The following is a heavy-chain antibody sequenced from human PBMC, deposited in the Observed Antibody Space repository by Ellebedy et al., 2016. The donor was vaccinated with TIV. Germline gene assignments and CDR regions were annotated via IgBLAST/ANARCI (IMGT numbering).Heavy chain of an antibody. V-gene: IGHV1-18*04. CDR3: AKVYRNCSGVNCRPDPNHYYYSPMDV. D-gene: IGHD2-15*01. CDR1: GYTFTGYG. J-gene: IGHJ6*02. CDR2: ISTYNGNT. Sequence: AASVKVSCKASGYTFTGYGICWVRQAPGQGLEWMGWISTYNGNTNFAQKVQGRVTMTTDTSTSTAYMELRSLRSDDTAVYYCAKVYRNCSGVNCRPDPNHYYYSPMDVWGQGTTVTVSS.